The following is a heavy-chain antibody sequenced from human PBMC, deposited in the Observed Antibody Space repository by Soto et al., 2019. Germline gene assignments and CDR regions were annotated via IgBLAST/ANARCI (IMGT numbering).Heavy chain of an antibody. V-gene: IGHV3-11*06. CDR3: ATDDSSVLEYFDY. D-gene: IGHD3-22*01. J-gene: IGHJ4*02. Sequence: PGGSLRLSCAASGFSFSDHYMSWIRQAPGKGLEWVSYISSSTFYTNYADSVKGRFTISRDNAKYSVYLQMNSLRAEDTAVYYCATDDSSVLEYFDYWGQGILVTVFS. CDR2: ISSSTFYT. CDR1: GFSFSDHY.